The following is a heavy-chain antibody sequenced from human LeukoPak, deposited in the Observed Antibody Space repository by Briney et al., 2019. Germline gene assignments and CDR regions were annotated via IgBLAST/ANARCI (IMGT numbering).Heavy chain of an antibody. CDR2: IFHTGST. D-gene: IGHD1-26*01. Sequence: SETLSLTCTVSGYSISSGYYWAWIRQPPGKGLEWIGSIFHTGSTYHDPSLKSRVTISVDTSKNQFSLKLNSVTAADTAVYYCARIHSGSDEVDYWGQGTLVTVSS. J-gene: IGHJ4*02. CDR1: GYSISSGYY. V-gene: IGHV4-38-2*02. CDR3: ARIHSGSDEVDY.